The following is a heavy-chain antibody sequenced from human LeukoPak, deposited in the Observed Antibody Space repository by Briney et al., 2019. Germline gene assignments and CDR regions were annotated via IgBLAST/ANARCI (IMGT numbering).Heavy chain of an antibody. CDR1: GYTFTSYY. Sequence: SVKVSCKTSGYTFTSYYVHWVRQAPGQGLEWMGGIIPIFGTANYAQKFQGRVTITADGSTSTAYMELSSLRSEDTAVYYCARDYGDYAGDYWGQGTLVTVSS. CDR3: ARDYGDYAGDY. V-gene: IGHV1-69*13. J-gene: IGHJ4*02. CDR2: IIPIFGTA. D-gene: IGHD4-17*01.